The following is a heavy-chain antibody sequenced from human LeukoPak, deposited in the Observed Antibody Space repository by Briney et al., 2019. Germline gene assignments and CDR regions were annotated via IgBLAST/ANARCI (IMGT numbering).Heavy chain of an antibody. J-gene: IGHJ6*02. CDR3: ARDKWEPSCGMDV. CDR1: GFTFSSYN. D-gene: IGHD1-26*01. CDR2: IGGDSSYI. Sequence: GGSLRLSCAASGFTFSSYNMNWVRQAPGRGLEWVSSIGGDSSYIYYADSVKGRLTVSRDNTKNSLYLQMNSLRAEDTAVYYCARDKWEPSCGMDVWGQGTTVTVSS. V-gene: IGHV3-21*01.